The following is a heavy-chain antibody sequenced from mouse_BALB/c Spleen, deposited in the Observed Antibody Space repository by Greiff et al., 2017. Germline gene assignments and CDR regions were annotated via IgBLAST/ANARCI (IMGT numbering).Heavy chain of an antibody. CDR3: ARADWVDY. Sequence: EVMLVESGGGLVKPGGSLKLSCAASGFTFSDYYMYWVRQTPEKRLEWVATISDGGSYTYYPDSVKGRFTISRDNAKNNLYLQMSSLKSEDTAMYYCARADWVDYWGQGTTLTVSS. D-gene: IGHD4-1*01. V-gene: IGHV5-4*02. CDR2: ISDGGSYT. J-gene: IGHJ2*01. CDR1: GFTFSDYY.